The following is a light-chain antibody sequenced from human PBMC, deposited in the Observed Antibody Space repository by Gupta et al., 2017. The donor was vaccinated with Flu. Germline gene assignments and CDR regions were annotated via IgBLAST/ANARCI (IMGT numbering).Light chain of an antibody. J-gene: IGLJ3*02. Sequence: ALTQPPSVSGSHGQSVTISCTGTSGDVGAYHYVSWYQQHPGKAPKLIIFEVNRRPSGVPDRFSGSKSGNTASLTVSGLQAEDEADYYCNSYTGSDTLVFGGGTKLTVL. CDR1: SGDVGAYHY. CDR3: NSYTGSDTLV. V-gene: IGLV2-8*01. CDR2: EVN.